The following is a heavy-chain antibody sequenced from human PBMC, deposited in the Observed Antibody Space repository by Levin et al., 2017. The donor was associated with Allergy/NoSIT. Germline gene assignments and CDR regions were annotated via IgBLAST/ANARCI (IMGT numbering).Heavy chain of an antibody. CDR1: GFTFSNYG. J-gene: IGHJ6*02. D-gene: IGHD3-16*01. CDR2: ISNAGSNK. Sequence: GESLKISCAASGFTFSNYGMHWVRQAPGKGLEWVAVISNAGSNKYYADSVQGRITISRDNSKNTLFLQMSSLRAEDTAVYYCAKDLGGRWDPRTINYLYYGMDVWGQGTTVTVSS. V-gene: IGHV3-30*18. CDR3: AKDLGGRWDPRTINYLYYGMDV.